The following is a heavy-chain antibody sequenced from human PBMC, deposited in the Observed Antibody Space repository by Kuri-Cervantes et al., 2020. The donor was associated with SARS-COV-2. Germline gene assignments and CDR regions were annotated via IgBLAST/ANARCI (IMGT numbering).Heavy chain of an antibody. J-gene: IGHJ5*01. V-gene: IGHV1-2*02. CDR2: IKPNSGGT. CDR1: GYGFTGYY. Sequence: ASVKVSCKASGYGFTGYYVHWVRQAPGQGLEWMGWIKPNSGGTNYAQKFQGRVTMTRDTSISTAYMELRRLRSGDTAMYYCARVESNSGWDMISGPPGWFDFWGQGTLVTVSS. D-gene: IGHD6-19*01. CDR3: ARVESNSGWDMISGPPGWFDF.